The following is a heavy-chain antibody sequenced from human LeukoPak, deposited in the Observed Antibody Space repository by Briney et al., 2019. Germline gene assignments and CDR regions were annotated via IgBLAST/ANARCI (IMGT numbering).Heavy chain of an antibody. D-gene: IGHD5-18*01. J-gene: IGHJ6*04. CDR2: INHSGST. CDR1: GGSFSGYY. Sequence: SETLSLTCAVYGGSFSGYYWSWIRQPPGEGLEWIGEINHSGSTNYNPSLKSRVTISVDTSKNQFSLKLSSVTAADTAVYYCARGPPGSYGYYYGMDVWGKGTTVTVSS. V-gene: IGHV4-34*01. CDR3: ARGPPGSYGYYYGMDV.